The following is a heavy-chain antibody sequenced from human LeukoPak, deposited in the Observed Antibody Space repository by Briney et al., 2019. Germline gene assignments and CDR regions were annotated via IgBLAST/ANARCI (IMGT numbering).Heavy chain of an antibody. D-gene: IGHD2-8*01. CDR2: IYSGGTGGCA. J-gene: IGHJ5*02. Sequence: GGSLRLSCAASGFSVSSNYMSWVRQAPGKGLEWVSVIYSGGTGGCAYYSVSVKCRFTISRDDTKNTLYLQMNSLRAEDTVVYYCARDREMESNWFDPWGQGTLVIVSS. V-gene: IGHV3-66*01. CDR1: GFSVSSNY. CDR3: ARDREMESNWFDP.